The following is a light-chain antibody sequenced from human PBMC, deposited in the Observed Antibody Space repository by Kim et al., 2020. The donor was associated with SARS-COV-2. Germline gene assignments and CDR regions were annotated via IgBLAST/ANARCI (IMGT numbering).Light chain of an antibody. CDR1: KLGDKY. Sequence: SPGQTASITCSGDKLGDKYACWYQQKPGQSPVLVIYQDSKRPSGIPERFSGSNSGNTATLTISGTQAMDEADYYCQAWDSSTNYVFGTGTKVTV. V-gene: IGLV3-1*01. CDR3: QAWDSSTNYV. J-gene: IGLJ1*01. CDR2: QDS.